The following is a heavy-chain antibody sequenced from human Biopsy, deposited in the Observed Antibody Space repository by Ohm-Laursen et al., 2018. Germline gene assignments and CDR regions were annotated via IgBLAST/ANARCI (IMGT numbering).Heavy chain of an antibody. CDR1: GYTFTDYY. J-gene: IGHJ4*02. D-gene: IGHD3-10*01. V-gene: IGHV1-2*02. CDR2: INPNSGAT. CDR3: ARDRMTDVFGGPTRTDVFDS. Sequence: ASVKVSCKASGYTFTDYYIHWARQSPGQGLEWMGWINPNSGATNSAQKFRDRVTLTRDTSISAAYIDLRRLKSDDAAIYYCARDRMTDVFGGPTRTDVFDSWGQGTPVTVSS.